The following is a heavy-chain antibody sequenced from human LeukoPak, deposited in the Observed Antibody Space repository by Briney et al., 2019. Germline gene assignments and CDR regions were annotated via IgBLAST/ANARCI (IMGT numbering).Heavy chain of an antibody. V-gene: IGHV1-3*01. CDR2: INAGNGNT. CDR3: ARAAFSRDYFDY. Sequence: ASVKVSCKASGYTFTSYAMHWVRQAPGQRLEWMGWINAGNGNTKYSQKFQGRVTITRDTSASTAYMELGSLRSEDTAVYYCARAAFSRDYFDYWGQGTLVTVSS. J-gene: IGHJ4*02. CDR1: GYTFTSYA. D-gene: IGHD6-13*01.